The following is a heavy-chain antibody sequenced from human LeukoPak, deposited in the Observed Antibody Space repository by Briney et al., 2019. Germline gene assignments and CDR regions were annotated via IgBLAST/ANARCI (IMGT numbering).Heavy chain of an antibody. D-gene: IGHD5-18*01. Sequence: SETLSLTCTVSGGSISSDSWSWIRQPAGKGLEWTGRIYISGSTNSNPSLRSRVTMSVDSSKNQFSLRLSSVTAADTAVYYCAREGLWLSYFDYWGQGTLVTVSS. CDR1: GGSISSDS. V-gene: IGHV4-4*07. CDR3: AREGLWLSYFDY. J-gene: IGHJ4*02. CDR2: IYISGST.